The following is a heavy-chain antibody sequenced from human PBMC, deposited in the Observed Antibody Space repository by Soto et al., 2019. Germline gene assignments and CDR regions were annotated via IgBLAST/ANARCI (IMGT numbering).Heavy chain of an antibody. V-gene: IGHV4-31*03. CDR2: IYYSGST. Sequence: SETLSLTCTVSGGSISSGGYYWSWIRQHPGKGLEWIGYIYYSGSTYYNPSLKSRVTTSHLDLTSLTSDDSAVYYCARMASAGTLNWFDPWGPGTLVTVSS. CDR3: TLNWFDP. D-gene: IGHD6-13*01. CDR1: GGSISSGGYY. J-gene: IGHJ5*02.